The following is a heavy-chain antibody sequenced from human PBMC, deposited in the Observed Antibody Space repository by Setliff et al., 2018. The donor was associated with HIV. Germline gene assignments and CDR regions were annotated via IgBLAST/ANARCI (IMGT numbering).Heavy chain of an antibody. J-gene: IGHJ3*02. D-gene: IGHD3-22*01. CDR2: IYYSGST. Sequence: PSETLSLTCTVSGGSISSGAYHWSWIRQHPGKGLEWIGHIYYSGSTYYNPSLKSRVTISVDTSKTQFSLNPTSVTAADTAVYYCARDRMSSGYTAAFEIWGQGTVVTVSS. CDR1: GGSISSGAYH. CDR3: ARDRMSSGYTAAFEI. V-gene: IGHV4-31*03.